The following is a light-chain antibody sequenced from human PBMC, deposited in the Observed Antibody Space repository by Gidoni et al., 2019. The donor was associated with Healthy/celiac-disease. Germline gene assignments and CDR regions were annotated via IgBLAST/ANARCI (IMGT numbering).Light chain of an antibody. CDR1: QGISSY. J-gene: IGKJ1*01. Sequence: DIQLTKYPSSLSASVGDRVTITFRVSQGISSYLNWYRQKPGKVPNLLIYSASNLQSGVPSRFSGRGSVTYFTLTISSLQPEDVSTYYGQRTYNAPPWTFGQGTKVEIK. CDR3: QRTYNAPPWT. CDR2: SAS. V-gene: IGKV1-27*01.